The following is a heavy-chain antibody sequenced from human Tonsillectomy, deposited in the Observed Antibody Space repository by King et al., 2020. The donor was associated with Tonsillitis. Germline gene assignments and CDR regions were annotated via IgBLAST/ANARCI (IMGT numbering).Heavy chain of an antibody. Sequence: VQLVESGGGLVQPGRSLRLSCAASGFTFDDYAMHWFRQAPGKGLEWVSGMSWNSGSIGYADSVKGRVTISRDNAKNSLYLQMNSLRAEYTGLYYCAKGHDSSGYYYIDDAFDIWGQGTMVTVSS. J-gene: IGHJ3*02. CDR3: AKGHDSSGYYYIDDAFDI. V-gene: IGHV3-9*01. D-gene: IGHD3-22*01. CDR1: GFTFDDYA. CDR2: MSWNSGSI.